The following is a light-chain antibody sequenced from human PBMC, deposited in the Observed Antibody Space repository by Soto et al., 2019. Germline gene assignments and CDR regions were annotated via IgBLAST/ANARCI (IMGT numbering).Light chain of an antibody. V-gene: IGLV4-69*01. CDR1: SGHSSDA. CDR2: LDSDGSH. J-gene: IGLJ2*01. Sequence: QSVLTQSPSASASLGASVKLTCTLSSGHSSDAIAWHQQQLEKGPRYLMKLDSDGSHTKGDAIPDRFSGSSSGAERYLTISRLQSEDEADYYCQTWGTGIHVVFGGGTKLTVL. CDR3: QTWGTGIHVV.